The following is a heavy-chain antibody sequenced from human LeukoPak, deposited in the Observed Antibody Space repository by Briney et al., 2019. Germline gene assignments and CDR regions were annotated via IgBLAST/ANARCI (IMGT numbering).Heavy chain of an antibody. Sequence: PGGSLRLSCAASGFTFSNYYMGWIRQAPGQGLEWVSYTTNTGSPRYYADSVKGRFTISRDNAKNSLSLQMNSLSVDDTAVYYCAREGYYDSSGYYYGYFDYWGQGTLVTVSS. D-gene: IGHD3-22*01. V-gene: IGHV3-11*04. CDR2: TTNTGSPR. CDR1: GFTFSNYY. J-gene: IGHJ4*02. CDR3: AREGYYDSSGYYYGYFDY.